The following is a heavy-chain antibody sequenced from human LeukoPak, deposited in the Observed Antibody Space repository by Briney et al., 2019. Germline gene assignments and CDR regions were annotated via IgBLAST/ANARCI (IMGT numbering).Heavy chain of an antibody. CDR3: ARSRKQWLVRGNWFDP. D-gene: IGHD6-19*01. Sequence: SETLSLTCTVSGGSISSYYWSWIRQPPGKGLEWIGEINHGGSTNYNPSLKSRVTISVDTSKNQFSLKLSSVTAADTAVYYCARSRKQWLVRGNWFDPWGQGTLVTVSS. CDR1: GGSISSYY. V-gene: IGHV4-34*01. J-gene: IGHJ5*02. CDR2: INHGGST.